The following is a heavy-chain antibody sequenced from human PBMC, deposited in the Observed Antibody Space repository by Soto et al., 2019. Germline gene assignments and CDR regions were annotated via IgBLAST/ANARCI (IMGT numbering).Heavy chain of an antibody. V-gene: IGHV2-5*02. CDR3: VSRGESIRSGNYYFDS. J-gene: IGHJ4*02. Sequence: SGPTLVNPTQTLTLTCTFSGFSLNTAGVGVGWIRLPPGKALEWLALIYWDDDKRYSPALKSRLTITKDTSKNQVVLIMTNMDPVDTAKYYCVSRGESIRSGNYYFDSWGQGALVTVYS. CDR2: IYWDDDK. D-gene: IGHD1-26*01. CDR1: GFSLNTAGVG.